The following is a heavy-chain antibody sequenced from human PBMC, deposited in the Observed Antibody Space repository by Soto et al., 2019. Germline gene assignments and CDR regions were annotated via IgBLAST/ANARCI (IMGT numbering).Heavy chain of an antibody. Sequence: SETLSITCTVSGGSISSYYWSWIRQPPGKGLEWIGYIYYSGSTNYNPSLKSRVTISVDTSKNQFSLKLSSVTAADTAVYYCARGTDYGDYSDDYWGQGTLVTVSS. J-gene: IGHJ4*02. CDR3: ARGTDYGDYSDDY. CDR2: IYYSGST. V-gene: IGHV4-59*01. D-gene: IGHD4-17*01. CDR1: GGSISSYY.